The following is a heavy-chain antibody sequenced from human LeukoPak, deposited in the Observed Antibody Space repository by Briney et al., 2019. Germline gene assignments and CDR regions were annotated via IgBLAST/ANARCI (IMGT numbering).Heavy chain of an antibody. CDR3: ARDPHCSGGSCYGDDAFDI. V-gene: IGHV4-39*07. D-gene: IGHD2-15*01. Sequence: PSETLSLTCNVSGGSISSSSYYWGWIRQPPGKGLEWIGSIYYSGSTYYNPSLKSRVTISVDTSKNQFSLKLSSVTAADTAVYYCARDPHCSGGSCYGDDAFDIWGQGTMVTVSS. J-gene: IGHJ3*02. CDR1: GGSISSSSYY. CDR2: IYYSGST.